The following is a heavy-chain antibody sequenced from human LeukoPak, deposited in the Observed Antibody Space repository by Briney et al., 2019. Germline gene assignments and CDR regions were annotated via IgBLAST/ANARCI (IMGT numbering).Heavy chain of an antibody. CDR1: GGSISSGDYY. V-gene: IGHV4-30-4*08. CDR2: IYYSGNT. J-gene: IGHJ4*02. D-gene: IGHD5-24*01. Sequence: PSETLSLTCTVSGGSISSGDYYWSWIRQPPGKGLEWIGYIYYSGNTYYNPSLKSPVTISVDTSKNQFSLKLSSVTAADTAVYYCARGSVEMATIGDYWGQGTLVTVSS. CDR3: ARGSVEMATIGDY.